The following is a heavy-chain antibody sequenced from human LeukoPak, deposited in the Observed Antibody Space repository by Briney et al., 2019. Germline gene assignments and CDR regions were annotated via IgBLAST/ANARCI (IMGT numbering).Heavy chain of an antibody. V-gene: IGHV3-23*01. CDR3: AKSAYYDSSGFYREYYFDY. CDR1: GFTFSSSA. CDR2: ISNNGGYT. Sequence: GGSLGLSCAASGFTFSSSAMSWVRQAPGKGLEWVSAISNNGGYTYYADSVQGRFTISRDNSKNTLHLQMNSLRAEDTAVYYCAKSAYYDSSGFYREYYFDYRGQGTLVTVSS. D-gene: IGHD3-22*01. J-gene: IGHJ4*02.